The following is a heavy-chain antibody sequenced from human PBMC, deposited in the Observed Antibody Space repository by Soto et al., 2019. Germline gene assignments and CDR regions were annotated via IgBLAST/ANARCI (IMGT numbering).Heavy chain of an antibody. CDR1: GFDVSVNL. J-gene: IGHJ6*02. V-gene: IGHV3-13*01. CDR3: ARELHGGSYGMDV. CDR2: ITTAGDT. Sequence: PGGSLRLSCAASGFDVSVNLMNWVRQAPGKGLEWVSGITTAGDTYYPGSVKGRFTISREKAKNSLYLQMNSLSAGDTAVYYCARELHGGSYGMDVWGQGTTVTVSS.